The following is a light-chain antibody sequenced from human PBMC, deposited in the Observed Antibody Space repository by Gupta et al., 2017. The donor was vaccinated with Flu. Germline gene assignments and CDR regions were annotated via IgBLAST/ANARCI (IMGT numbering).Light chain of an antibody. CDR1: QSITSY. Sequence: DIQMTQSPSSLSASVGDRVTITCRASQSITSYLNWYHQKPGKAPKLLIYAASSLQSGVPSRFSGSGSGTDFTLTISSLQLEDFATYYCQQSYNTPYTFGQGTKLEIK. J-gene: IGKJ2*01. V-gene: IGKV1-39*01. CDR2: AAS. CDR3: QQSYNTPYT.